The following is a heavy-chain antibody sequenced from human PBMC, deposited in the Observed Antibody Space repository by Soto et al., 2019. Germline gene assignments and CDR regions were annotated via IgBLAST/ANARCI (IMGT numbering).Heavy chain of an antibody. D-gene: IGHD3-3*01. CDR2: IVPMFGTS. J-gene: IGHJ4*02. V-gene: IGHV1-69*06. CDR3: NRGSEYDFWSGYL. Sequence: QERLVQSGAEVRKPGSSVKVSCKVTGGTSTRYAINWVRQAPGQELEWMGGIVPMFGTSKYAQKFQGRVTITADTSTNIAYMELRSLRSEDTAVYYCNRGSEYDFWSGYLWGQGTLVSVSS. CDR1: GGTSTRYA.